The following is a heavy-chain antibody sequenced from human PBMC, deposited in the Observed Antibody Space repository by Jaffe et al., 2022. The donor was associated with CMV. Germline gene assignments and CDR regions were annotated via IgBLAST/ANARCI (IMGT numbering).Heavy chain of an antibody. J-gene: IGHJ6*02. V-gene: IGHV1-8*01. CDR2: MNPNSGNT. Sequence: QVQLVQSGAEVKKPGASVKVSCKASGYTFTSYDINWVRQATGQGLEWMGWMNPNSGNTGYAQKFQGRVTMTRNTSISTAYMELSSLRSEDTAVYYCARAIVVVPAANLDYYYYYGMDVWGQGTTVTVSS. CDR3: ARAIVVVPAANLDYYYYYGMDV. D-gene: IGHD2-2*01. CDR1: GYTFTSYD.